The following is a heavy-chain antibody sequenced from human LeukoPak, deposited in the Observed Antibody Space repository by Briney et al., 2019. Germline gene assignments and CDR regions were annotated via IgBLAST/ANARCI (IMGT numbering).Heavy chain of an antibody. CDR2: IKEDGSEK. J-gene: IGHJ4*02. Sequence: PGRSLRLSCAASGFTFSSYAMHWVRQAPGKGLEWVANIKEDGSEKYYVDSVKGRFTISRDNARNSLYLQMNSLRAEDTAVYYCSGGRQLGEWGQGTLVTVSS. CDR3: SGGRQLGE. CDR1: GFTFSSYA. D-gene: IGHD6-13*01. V-gene: IGHV3-7*04.